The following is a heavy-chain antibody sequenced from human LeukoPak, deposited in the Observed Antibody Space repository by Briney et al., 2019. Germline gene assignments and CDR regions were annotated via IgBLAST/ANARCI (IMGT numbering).Heavy chain of an antibody. D-gene: IGHD6-6*01. CDR2: ISAYNGNT. Sequence: ASVKVSCKASGYTFTGYYMHWVRQAPGQGLEWMGWISAYNGNTNYAQKLQGRVTMTTDTSTSTAYMELRSLRSDDTAVYYCARGYSSSSPFDYWGQGTLVTVSS. CDR1: GYTFTGYY. CDR3: ARGYSSSSPFDY. J-gene: IGHJ4*02. V-gene: IGHV1-18*04.